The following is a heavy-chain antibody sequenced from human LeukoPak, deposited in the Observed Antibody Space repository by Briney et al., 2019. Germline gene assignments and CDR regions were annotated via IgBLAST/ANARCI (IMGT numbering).Heavy chain of an antibody. V-gene: IGHV4-59*01. Sequence: SETLSLTCTVSGGSISNSYYWSWIRQPPGKGLEWIGYIYYSGSTNYNPSLKSRVTISVDTSKNQFSLKLSSVTAADTAVYYCARDPEGSYPDYWGQGTLVTVSS. CDR2: IYYSGST. D-gene: IGHD3-10*01. CDR3: ARDPEGSYPDY. J-gene: IGHJ4*02. CDR1: GGSISNSYY.